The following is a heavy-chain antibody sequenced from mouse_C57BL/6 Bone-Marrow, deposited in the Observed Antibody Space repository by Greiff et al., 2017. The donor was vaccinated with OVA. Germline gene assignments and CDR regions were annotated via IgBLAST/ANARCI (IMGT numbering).Heavy chain of an antibody. CDR3: VYSNPWFSY. Sequence: QVQLQQPGAELVKPGASVKLSCKASGYTFTSYWMHWVKQRPEQGLEWIGMIHPNGGSTNYNEKFKSKATLTVDKSSSTAYLQLSSLTSEDSAVYYCVYSNPWFSYGGRGTLVTVSA. J-gene: IGHJ3*01. CDR2: IHPNGGST. V-gene: IGHV1-64*01. CDR1: GYTFTSYW. D-gene: IGHD2-5*01.